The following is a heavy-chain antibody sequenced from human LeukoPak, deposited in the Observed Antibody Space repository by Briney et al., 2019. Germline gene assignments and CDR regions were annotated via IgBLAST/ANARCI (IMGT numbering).Heavy chain of an antibody. Sequence: PGGSLRLSCAASGFTFNNYAMNWVRQAPGKGLEWVSSISGGGATTYYADSAKGRFTISRDNSQNPLYLQMNSLRAEDTAVYYCARDYADYVGYFFFDYWGQGTLVTVSS. CDR3: ARDYADYVGYFFFDY. D-gene: IGHD4-17*01. V-gene: IGHV3-23*01. CDR2: ISGGGATT. J-gene: IGHJ4*02. CDR1: GFTFNNYA.